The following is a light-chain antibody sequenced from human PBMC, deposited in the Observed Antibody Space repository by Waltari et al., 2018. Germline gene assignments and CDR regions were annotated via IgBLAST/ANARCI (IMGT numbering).Light chain of an antibody. J-gene: IGLJ2*01. CDR1: SSDVGGYNY. CDR3: SSYTSSSTL. V-gene: IGLV2-14*01. Sequence: QSALTQPASVSGSPGQSITISCTGTSSDVGGYNYVSWYQRHPGKAPKLMIYEVSNRPSGVSNRVSGSKSGNPAALTISGLQAEDESDYYCSSYTSSSTLFGGGTKLTVL. CDR2: EVS.